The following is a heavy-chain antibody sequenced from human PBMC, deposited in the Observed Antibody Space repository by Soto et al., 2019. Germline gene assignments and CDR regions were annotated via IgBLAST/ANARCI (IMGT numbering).Heavy chain of an antibody. CDR1: GGTFSSYA. J-gene: IGHJ3*01. CDR3: ARVRRITMIVVDNSDAFDL. V-gene: IGHV1-69*01. D-gene: IGHD3-22*01. Sequence: QLQLVQSGAEVKKPGSSVKVSCKASGGTFSSYAISWVRQAPGQGLEWMGGIIPIFGTANYAQKFQGRVTITADESTSTAYMELSSLRSEDTAVYYCARVRRITMIVVDNSDAFDLWGQGTMVTVSS. CDR2: IIPIFGTA.